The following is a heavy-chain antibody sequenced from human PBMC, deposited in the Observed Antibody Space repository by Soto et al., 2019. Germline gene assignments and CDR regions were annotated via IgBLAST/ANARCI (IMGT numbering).Heavy chain of an antibody. Sequence: GGSLRLSCAASGFTFSSYAMSWVRQAPGKGLEWVSAISGSGGSTYYADSVKGRFTISRDNSKNTRYRQMNSLRAEDTAVYYCAKGAWFNYDFYYYYMDVWGKGTTVTVSS. CDR1: GFTFSSYA. J-gene: IGHJ6*03. CDR3: AKGAWFNYDFYYYYMDV. D-gene: IGHD3-3*01. CDR2: ISGSGGST. V-gene: IGHV3-23*01.